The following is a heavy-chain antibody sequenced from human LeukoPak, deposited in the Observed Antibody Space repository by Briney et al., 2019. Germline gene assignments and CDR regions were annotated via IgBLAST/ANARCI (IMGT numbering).Heavy chain of an antibody. D-gene: IGHD3-10*01. Sequence: ASVKVSCKASGYTFTGYIMHWVRQAPGQGLEWMGIINPSGGSTSYAQKFQGRVTMTRDTSTSTVYMELSSLRSEDTAVYYCASSLGITMVRGVNLNWFDPWGQGTLVTVSS. CDR1: GYTFTGYI. CDR2: INPSGGST. J-gene: IGHJ5*02. CDR3: ASSLGITMVRGVNLNWFDP. V-gene: IGHV1-46*01.